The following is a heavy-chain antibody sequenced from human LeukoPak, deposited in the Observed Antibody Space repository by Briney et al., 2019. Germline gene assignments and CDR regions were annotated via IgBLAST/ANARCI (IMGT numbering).Heavy chain of an antibody. J-gene: IGHJ4*02. CDR1: GFIFSQYS. CDR2: IASDGSST. Sequence: GGSLRLACAASGFIFSQYSMNWVRQAPGKGLVWVSRIASDGSSTTYADSVKGRISISRDNAKNTLYLQMNSLRVEDTAVYYCARGRPHGNDYWGQGTLVTVSS. CDR3: ARGRPHGNDY. V-gene: IGHV3-74*01. D-gene: IGHD4-23*01.